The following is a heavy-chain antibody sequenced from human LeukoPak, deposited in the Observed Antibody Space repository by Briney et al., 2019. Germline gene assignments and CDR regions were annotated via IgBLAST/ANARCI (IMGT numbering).Heavy chain of an antibody. CDR2: ISGSGGST. CDR1: GFSFSSFA. V-gene: IGHV3-23*01. Sequence: GGSLRLSCAASGFSFSSFAMSWVRQAPGKGLEWVSGISGSGGSTFYADSVKGRFTISRDNSKNTLFLQMNSLRVEDTAVYSCARGLMIRGVADYWGQGTLVTVSS. CDR3: ARGLMIRGVADY. D-gene: IGHD3-10*01. J-gene: IGHJ4*02.